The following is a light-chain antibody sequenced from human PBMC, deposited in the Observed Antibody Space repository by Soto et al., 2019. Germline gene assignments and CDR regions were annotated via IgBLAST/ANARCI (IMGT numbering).Light chain of an antibody. CDR3: GTWDSSLSASV. CDR2: DNN. Sequence: QAVVTQPPSVSAAPGQKVTISCSGSSSNIGNNYVSWYQHLPGTAPKLLIYDNNKRPSGIPDRFSGSKSGTSATLGITGLQTGDEADYYCGTWDSSLSASVFGGGTKVTVL. V-gene: IGLV1-51*01. J-gene: IGLJ2*01. CDR1: SSNIGNNY.